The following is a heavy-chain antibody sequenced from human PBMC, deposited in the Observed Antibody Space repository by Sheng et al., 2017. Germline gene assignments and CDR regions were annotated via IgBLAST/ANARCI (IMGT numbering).Heavy chain of an antibody. J-gene: IGHJ6*02. CDR2: IIPIFGTA. CDR3: ARYRSPMVRGVSGYYYYGMDV. CDR1: GGTFSSYA. Sequence: QVQLVQSGAEVKKPGSSVKVSCKASGGTFSSYAISWVRQAPGQGLEWMGGIIPIFGTANYAQKFQGRVTITADESTSTAYMELSSLRSEDTAVYYCARYRSPMVRGVSGYYYYGMDVWGQGTTVTV. D-gene: IGHD3-10*01. V-gene: IGHV1-69*01.